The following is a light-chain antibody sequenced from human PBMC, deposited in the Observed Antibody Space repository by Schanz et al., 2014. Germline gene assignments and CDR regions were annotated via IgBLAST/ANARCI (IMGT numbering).Light chain of an antibody. V-gene: IGKV3-20*01. CDR1: QTIGIT. Sequence: DIVMTQSPATLSVSPGEGATLSCRASQTIGITLAWYQQKPGQAPRLLISGASTRATGVPDRFSGSGSGTDFTLTISRLEPEDFALYYCQQYGSSPGTFGQGTKVEIK. J-gene: IGKJ1*01. CDR3: QQYGSSPGT. CDR2: GAS.